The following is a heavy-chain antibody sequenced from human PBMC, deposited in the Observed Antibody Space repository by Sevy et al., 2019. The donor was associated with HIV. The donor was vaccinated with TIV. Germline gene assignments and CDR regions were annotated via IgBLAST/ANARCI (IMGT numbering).Heavy chain of an antibody. CDR3: ARGPLRYCSSSSCYEGDYYYYGMDV. J-gene: IGHJ6*02. V-gene: IGHV3-33*01. D-gene: IGHD2-2*01. CDR2: IRYDGNNK. Sequence: GGSLRLSCAASGFTFSNYGIHWVRQAPGKGLEWVAVIRYDGNNKEYTHSVKGRFTISRDNSKNTLYLQVNSLRAEDTAVYYCARGPLRYCSSSSCYEGDYYYYGMDVWGQGTTVTVSS. CDR1: GFTFSNYG.